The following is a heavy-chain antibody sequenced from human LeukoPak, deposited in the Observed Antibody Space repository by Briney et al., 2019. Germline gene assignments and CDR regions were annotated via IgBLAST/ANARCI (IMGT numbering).Heavy chain of an antibody. J-gene: IGHJ4*02. CDR3: ARAPKVYDSSGYYYSYYFDY. D-gene: IGHD3-22*01. Sequence: PGGSLTLSCAASGFTFSSYAMTWVRQAAGKGLEWVSVIYSGGSTYYADSVKGRFTIARDNSKNTLYLQMNSLRAEDTAVYYCARAPKVYDSSGYYYSYYFDYWGQGTLVTVSS. CDR2: IYSGGST. V-gene: IGHV3-66*02. CDR1: GFTFSSYA.